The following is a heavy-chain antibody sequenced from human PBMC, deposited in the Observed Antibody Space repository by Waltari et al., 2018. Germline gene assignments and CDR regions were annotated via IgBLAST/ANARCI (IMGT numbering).Heavy chain of an antibody. CDR2: SDHSEST. CDR3: ARRFWSAYYQAWFDP. Sequence: QVQLQQWSAGLLKPSETLCLTCAVYGGYFSGYCWSWIRQPPGKGLVWIGESDHSESTNCMPSLTYRVALSVDTSKTEFAVELRSVTAAETAVNYCARRFWSAYYQAWFDPCGQGILVTVSS. CDR1: GGYFSGYC. V-gene: IGHV4-34*01. J-gene: IGHJ5*02. D-gene: IGHD3-3*01.